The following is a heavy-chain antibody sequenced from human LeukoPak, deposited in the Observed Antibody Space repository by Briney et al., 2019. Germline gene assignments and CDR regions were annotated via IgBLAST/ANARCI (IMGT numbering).Heavy chain of an antibody. J-gene: IGHJ4*02. Sequence: PGGSLRLSCAASGFTFSDYYMSWIRQAPGKGLEWVALIWYDGRTKFYADSVRGRFTISRDNSANTLYLQMSSLRVEDTAVYYCAREWGRIAVAGGPGYWGQGALVTVSS. D-gene: IGHD6-19*01. CDR1: GFTFSDYY. V-gene: IGHV3-33*08. CDR3: AREWGRIAVAGGPGY. CDR2: IWYDGRTK.